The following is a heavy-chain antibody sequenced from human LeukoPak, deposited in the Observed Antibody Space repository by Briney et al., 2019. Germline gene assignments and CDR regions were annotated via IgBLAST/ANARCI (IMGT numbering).Heavy chain of an antibody. CDR3: ARPRLEYCSGGSCFDAFDI. J-gene: IGHJ3*02. CDR1: GFTFSSYA. CDR2: ISGSGGST. Sequence: GGSLRLSCAASGFTFSSYAMSWVRQAPGKGLEWVSAISGSGGSTYYADSVKGRFTISGDNSENTLYLQMNSLRAEDTAVYSCARPRLEYCSGGSCFDAFDIWGQGTMVTVSS. V-gene: IGHV3-23*01. D-gene: IGHD2-15*01.